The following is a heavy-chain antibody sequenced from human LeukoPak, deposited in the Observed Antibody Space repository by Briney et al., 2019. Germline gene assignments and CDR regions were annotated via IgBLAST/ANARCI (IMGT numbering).Heavy chain of an antibody. V-gene: IGHV1-69*04. CDR3: AGSHYYDSSGLSY. Sequence: ASVKVSCKASGGTFSRYAISWVRQAPGQGLEWMGRIIPIFGIANYAQKFQGRVTITADKSTSTAYMELSSLRSEDTAVYYCAGSHYYDSSGLSYWGQGTLVTVSS. J-gene: IGHJ4*02. CDR2: IIPIFGIA. D-gene: IGHD3-22*01. CDR1: GGTFSRYA.